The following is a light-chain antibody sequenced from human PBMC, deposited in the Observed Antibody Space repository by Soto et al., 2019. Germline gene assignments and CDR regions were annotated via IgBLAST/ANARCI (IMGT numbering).Light chain of an antibody. J-gene: IGKJ1*01. Sequence: EIVLTQSPGTLSLSPGERATLSCRASQSVSSSFLAWYQQKSGQAPRLLIYGASSRATGIPDRFSGSGSGTDFTLTISRLEPEDFAVYYCQQYVSSPWAFGQGTKVDIK. CDR2: GAS. V-gene: IGKV3-20*01. CDR3: QQYVSSPWA. CDR1: QSVSSSF.